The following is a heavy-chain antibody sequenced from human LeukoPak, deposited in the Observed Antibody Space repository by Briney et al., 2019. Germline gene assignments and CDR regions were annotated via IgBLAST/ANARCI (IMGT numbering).Heavy chain of an antibody. J-gene: IGHJ4*02. V-gene: IGHV5-51*01. CDR1: GYSFISYW. D-gene: IGHD3-10*01. Sequence: GESLKISCKGSGYSFISYWIGWVRQMPGKGLEWMGIIYPGDSDTRYRPSFQGQVTISADKSIGTAYLQWSSLKASDTAMYYCARVPYRSMVYVFDYWGQGTLVTVSS. CDR2: IYPGDSDT. CDR3: ARVPYRSMVYVFDY.